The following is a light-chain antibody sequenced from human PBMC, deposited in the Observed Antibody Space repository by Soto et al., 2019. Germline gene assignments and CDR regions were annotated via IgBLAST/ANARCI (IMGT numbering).Light chain of an antibody. V-gene: IGLV3-21*02. Sequence: SYELTQPPSVSVAPGQTGRITCRRNNIGSKSVHWYQQKPGQAPVLVVYDDSDRPSGIPERFSGSNSGNTATLTISRVEAGDEADYYCQVWDSSSDHVVFGGGTKLTVL. CDR1: NIGSKS. J-gene: IGLJ2*01. CDR2: DDS. CDR3: QVWDSSSDHVV.